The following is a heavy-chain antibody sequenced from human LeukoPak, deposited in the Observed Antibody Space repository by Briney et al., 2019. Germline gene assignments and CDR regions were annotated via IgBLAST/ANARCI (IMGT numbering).Heavy chain of an antibody. D-gene: IGHD3-10*01. Sequence: SETLSLTCTVSGGSISSSSYYWGWIRQPPGKGLEWIGSIYYSGSTYYNPSLKSRVTISVDTSKNQFSLKLSSVTAADTAVYYCARGSAGWFGELFDYWGQGTLVTVSS. CDR2: IYYSGST. J-gene: IGHJ4*02. V-gene: IGHV4-39*07. CDR1: GGSISSSSYY. CDR3: ARGSAGWFGELFDY.